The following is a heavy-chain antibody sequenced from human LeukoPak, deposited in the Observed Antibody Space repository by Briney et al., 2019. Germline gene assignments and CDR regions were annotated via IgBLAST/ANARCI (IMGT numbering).Heavy chain of an antibody. D-gene: IGHD3-22*01. CDR3: ARDNDSSGCDY. J-gene: IGHJ4*02. CDR2: IYYSGST. V-gene: IGHV4-61*01. CDR1: GGSISSSSYY. Sequence: PSETLSLTCTVSGGSISSSSYYWGWIRQPPGKGLEWIGYIYYSGSTNYNPSLKSRVTISVDTSKNQFSLKLSSVTAADTAVYYCARDNDSSGCDYWGQGTLVTVSS.